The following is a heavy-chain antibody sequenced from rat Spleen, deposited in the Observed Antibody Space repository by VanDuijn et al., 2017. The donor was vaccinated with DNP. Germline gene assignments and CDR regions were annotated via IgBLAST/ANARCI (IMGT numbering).Heavy chain of an antibody. CDR3: ATQTLNSY. CDR2: ILYDGSNT. J-gene: IGHJ2*01. CDR1: GFTFSDYN. V-gene: IGHV5-7*01. D-gene: IGHD1-11*01. Sequence: EVQLVESGGGLVQPGRSLKFSCAASGFTFSDYNMAWVRQAPKKGLEWVATILYDGSNTYSGDSVKGRFTISRDNAKSTLYLQMDSLRSEDTATYYCATQTLNSYWGQGVMVTVSS.